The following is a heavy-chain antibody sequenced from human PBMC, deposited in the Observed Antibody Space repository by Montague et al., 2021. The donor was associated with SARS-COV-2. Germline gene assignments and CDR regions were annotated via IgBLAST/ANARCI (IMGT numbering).Heavy chain of an antibody. CDR3: ARGRTVTTFYSYYGTDV. CDR2: KKNSGST. Sequence: KKNSGSTNYNPSLKSRFTISVDTSKNQFSLKLSSLTAADTAVYYCARGRTVTTFYSYYGTDVWGQGTTVTV. D-gene: IGHD4-17*01. V-gene: IGHV4-34*01. J-gene: IGHJ6*02.